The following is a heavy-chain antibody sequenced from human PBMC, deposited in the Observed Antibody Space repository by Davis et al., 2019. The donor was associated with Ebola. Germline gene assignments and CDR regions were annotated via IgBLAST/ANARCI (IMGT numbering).Heavy chain of an antibody. D-gene: IGHD4-17*01. V-gene: IGHV5-51*01. CDR3: ARRRMGPTVTSRGFDP. Sequence: GESLKISCKGSGYSFTSYWIGWVRQMPGKGLEWMGIIYPGDSDTRYSPSFQGQVTISADKSISTAYLQWSSLKASDTAMYYCARRRMGPTVTSRGFDPWGQGTLVTVSS. CDR1: GYSFTSYW. J-gene: IGHJ5*02. CDR2: IYPGDSDT.